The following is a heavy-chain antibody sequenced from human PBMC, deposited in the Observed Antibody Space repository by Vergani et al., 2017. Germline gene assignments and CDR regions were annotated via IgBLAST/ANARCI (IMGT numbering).Heavy chain of an antibody. CDR1: GFSLSNARMG. CDR3: ARMHVTCADVLSGPNYYYYFGMDV. D-gene: IGHD3-3*01. V-gene: IGHV2-26*01. CDR2: IFSNDEK. Sequence: QVTLKESGPVLVKPPETLTLTCTVSGFSLSNARMGVSWIRQPPGKALEWLAPIFSNDEKSYRTSLKSRLTISKDTSKSQVVLTMTNMDPVDTATYYCARMHVTCADVLSGPNYYYYFGMDVWGQGTTVTVSS. J-gene: IGHJ6*02.